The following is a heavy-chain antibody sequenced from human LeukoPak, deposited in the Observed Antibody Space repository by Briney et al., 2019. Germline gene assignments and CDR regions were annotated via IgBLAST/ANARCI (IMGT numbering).Heavy chain of an antibody. Sequence: GGSLRLSCAASGFTFSSYSMNWVRQAPGKGLEWVSSISSSSSYIYYADSVKGRFTISRDNAKNSLYLQMNSLRAEDTAVYYCARDVAGSWYSSSWLCWFDPWDQGTLVNVSS. V-gene: IGHV3-21*01. J-gene: IGHJ5*02. CDR3: ARDVAGSWYSSSWLCWFDP. CDR2: ISSSSSYI. D-gene: IGHD6-13*01. CDR1: GFTFSSYS.